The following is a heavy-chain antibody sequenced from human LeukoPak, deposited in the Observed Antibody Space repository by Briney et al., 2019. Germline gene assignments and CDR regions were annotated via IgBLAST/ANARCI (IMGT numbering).Heavy chain of an antibody. J-gene: IGHJ4*02. D-gene: IGHD3-22*01. CDR3: ARVTGYMIEDYFDY. CDR2: IYYSGST. Sequence: SETLSLTCTISGGSISSYYWSWIRQPPGKGLEWIGYIYYSGSTNYSPSLKSRVTISVDTSKNQFSLRLSSVTAADTAVYYCARVTGYMIEDYFDYWGQGTLVTVSS. V-gene: IGHV4-59*01. CDR1: GGSISSYY.